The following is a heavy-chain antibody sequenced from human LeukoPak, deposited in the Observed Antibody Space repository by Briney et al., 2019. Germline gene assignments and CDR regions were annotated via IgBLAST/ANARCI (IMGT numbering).Heavy chain of an antibody. D-gene: IGHD4-23*01. CDR1: GFTFSSYS. CDR3: ARDPRSTVVTPSPYFDY. Sequence: GGSLRLSCAASGFTFSSYSMNWPRHSPGKGLEGVSYISSSSVTIYYADSVKGRFTISRDNAKNSLYLQMNSLRAEDTAVYYCARDPRSTVVTPSPYFDYWGQGTLVTVSS. CDR2: ISSSSVTI. V-gene: IGHV3-48*01. J-gene: IGHJ4*02.